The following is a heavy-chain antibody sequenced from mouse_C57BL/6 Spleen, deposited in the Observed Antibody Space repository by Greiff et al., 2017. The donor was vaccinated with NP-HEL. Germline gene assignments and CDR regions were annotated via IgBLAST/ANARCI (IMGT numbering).Heavy chain of an antibody. CDR3: ARGGTTGRDYYFDY. CDR1: GYTFTDYN. J-gene: IGHJ2*01. Sequence: VQLQQSGPELVKPGASVKIPCKASGYTFTDYNMDWVKQSHGKSLEWIGDINPNNGGTIYNQKFKGKATLTVDKSSSTAYMELRSLTSEDTAVYDCARGGTTGRDYYFDYWGQGTTLTVSS. V-gene: IGHV1-18*01. CDR2: INPNNGGT. D-gene: IGHD1-1*01.